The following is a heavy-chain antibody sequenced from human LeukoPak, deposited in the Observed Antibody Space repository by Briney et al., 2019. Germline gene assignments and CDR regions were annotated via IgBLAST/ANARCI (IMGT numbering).Heavy chain of an antibody. J-gene: IGHJ4*02. Sequence: GGSLRLSCAASGSTFSSYWMHWVRQAPGKGLEWVSRIYSDGSSTSYAASVKSRFTISRDNAQNTLYLQMNSLRAEDTAVYYCAREGWSLDYWGQGTLVTVSS. V-gene: IGHV3-74*01. CDR2: IYSDGSST. D-gene: IGHD6-19*01. CDR1: GSTFSSYW. CDR3: AREGWSLDY.